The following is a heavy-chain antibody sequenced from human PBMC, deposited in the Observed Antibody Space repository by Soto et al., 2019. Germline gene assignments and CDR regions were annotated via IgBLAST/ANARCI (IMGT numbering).Heavy chain of an antibody. CDR3: AKAYDSSGYPSPYFDY. CDR2: INSNGSCT. CDR1: GFTFSSYW. Sequence: GGSLRLSCAASGFTFSSYWMHWVRQAPGKGLVWVSRINSNGSCTYYADSVKGRFTISRDNSKNSLYLQMNSLRTEDTALYYYAKAYDSSGYPSPYFDYWGQGTLVTVSS. J-gene: IGHJ4*02. D-gene: IGHD3-22*01. V-gene: IGHV3-74*01.